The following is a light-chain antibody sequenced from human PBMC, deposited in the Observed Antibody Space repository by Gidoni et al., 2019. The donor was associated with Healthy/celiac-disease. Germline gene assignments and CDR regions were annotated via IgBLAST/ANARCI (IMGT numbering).Light chain of an antibody. J-gene: IGKJ4*01. CDR1: QSVSSY. CDR2: DAS. CDR3: QQRSNWPLT. V-gene: IGKV3-11*01. Sequence: EIVLTQSPATLPLYPGERATLSCSASQSVSSYLAWYQLKPGQAPRLLIYDASNRATGIPARFSGSGSGTDFTLTISSLEPEDFAVYYCQQRSNWPLTFGGGTKVEIK.